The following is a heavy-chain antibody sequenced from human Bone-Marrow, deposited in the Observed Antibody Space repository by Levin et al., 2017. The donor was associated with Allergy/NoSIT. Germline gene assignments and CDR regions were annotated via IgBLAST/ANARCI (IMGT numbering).Heavy chain of an antibody. CDR3: ARDLGATVAGWFDP. CDR2: ISSSSSTI. CDR1: GFTFSSYS. V-gene: IGHV3-48*01. D-gene: IGHD4-23*01. Sequence: GESLKISCAASGFTFSSYSMNWVRQAPGKGLEWVSYISSSSSTIYYADSVKGRFTISRDNAKNSLYLQMNSLRAEDTAVYYCARDLGATVAGWFDPWGQGTLVTVSS. J-gene: IGHJ5*02.